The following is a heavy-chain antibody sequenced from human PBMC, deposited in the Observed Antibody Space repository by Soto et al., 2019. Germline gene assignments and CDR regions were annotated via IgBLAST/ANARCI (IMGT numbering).Heavy chain of an antibody. J-gene: IGHJ4*02. V-gene: IGHV3-23*01. D-gene: IGHD3-10*01. CDR2: VGRFGNT. Sequence: PGGSLRLSCEGSGFSFPDYDMNWVCQTPGKGLEWVAAVGRFGNTYYRDSVRGRFTISRDDSRNTVYLQMNRLRVEDTAVYFCAKEGRLRSPAGDYFDSWAQGSLVTVSS. CDR3: AKEGRLRSPAGDYFDS. CDR1: GFSFPDYD.